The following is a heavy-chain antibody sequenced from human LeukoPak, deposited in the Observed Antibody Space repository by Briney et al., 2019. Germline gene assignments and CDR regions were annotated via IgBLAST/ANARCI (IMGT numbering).Heavy chain of an antibody. Sequence: SGGSLRLSCAASGFTVSSNHMSWVRQAPGKGLEWVSAIYSGGSTDYADSVKSRFTISRDNLKNTLYLQMNSLRAEDTAVYYCARGPAGYNWGQGTLVTFSS. CDR2: IYSGGST. D-gene: IGHD1-1*01. CDR3: ARGPAGYN. V-gene: IGHV3-53*01. CDR1: GFTVSSNH. J-gene: IGHJ4*02.